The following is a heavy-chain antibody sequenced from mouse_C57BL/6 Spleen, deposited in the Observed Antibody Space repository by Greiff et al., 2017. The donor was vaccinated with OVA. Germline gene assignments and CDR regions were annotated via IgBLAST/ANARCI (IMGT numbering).Heavy chain of an antibody. V-gene: IGHV1-64*01. J-gene: IGHJ1*03. CDR2: IHPNSGST. CDR3: ARQDWDFDV. CDR1: GHTFTSYW. Sequence: QVQLQQPGAELVKPGASVKLSCKASGHTFTSYWMHWVKQRPGQGLEWIGMIHPNSGSTNYNEKFKSKATLTVDKSSRTAYMQLSSLTSEDSAVYYCARQDWDFDVWGTGTTVTVSS.